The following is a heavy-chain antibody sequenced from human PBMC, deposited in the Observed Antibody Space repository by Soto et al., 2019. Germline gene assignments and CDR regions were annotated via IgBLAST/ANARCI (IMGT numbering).Heavy chain of an antibody. CDR2: INHSGST. CDR1: DGSLSAYY. J-gene: IGHJ6*03. V-gene: IGHV4-34*01. D-gene: IGHD6-6*01. CDR3: ARAMGIAARGDYYMDV. Sequence: SETLSLTCVVYDGSLSAYYWSWIRQPPGKGLEWIGDINHSGSTNYNPSLKSRVTISVDTSKNQFSLKLSSVTAAETAVYYCARAMGIAARGDYYMDVWGKGTKVTVSS.